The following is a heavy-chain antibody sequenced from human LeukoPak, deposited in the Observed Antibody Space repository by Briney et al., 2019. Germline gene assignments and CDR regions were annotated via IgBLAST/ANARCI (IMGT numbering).Heavy chain of an antibody. J-gene: IGHJ3*02. CDR1: GGSISSGSYY. V-gene: IGHV4-61*01. Sequence: SQTLSLTCTVSGGSISSGSYYWSWIRQPPGKGLEWIGYIYYSGSTNYNPSLKSRVTISVDTSKNQFSLKLSSVTAADTAVYYCAREPTALGGSYSSGNYAFDIWGQGTVVTVSS. D-gene: IGHD1-26*01. CDR3: AREPTALGGSYSSGNYAFDI. CDR2: IYYSGST.